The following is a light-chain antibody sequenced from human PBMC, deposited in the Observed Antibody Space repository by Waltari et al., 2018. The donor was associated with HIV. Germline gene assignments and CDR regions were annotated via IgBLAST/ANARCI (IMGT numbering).Light chain of an antibody. CDR3: CAYAGDSVV. J-gene: IGLJ2*01. CDR1: SSDVGSYNL. CDR2: EVT. V-gene: IGLV2-23*02. Sequence: QSALTQPASVSGSPGQSMTISCNGTSSDVGSYNLVSWYQQHPGKAPKLLIYEVTKRPSGVSDRFYGSKSDNTASLAISGLLAEDDAYYYCCAYAGDSVVFGGGTVLTVL.